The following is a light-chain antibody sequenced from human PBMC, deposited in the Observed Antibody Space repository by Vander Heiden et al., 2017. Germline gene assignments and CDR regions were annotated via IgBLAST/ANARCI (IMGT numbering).Light chain of an antibody. V-gene: IGLV1-44*01. CDR3: ATWDDSLNALV. CDR1: SSNIGSNT. Sequence: QSVLTQPPSASGTPGQRVTISCSGRSSNIGSNTVNWYQQLPGTAPKLLIYINNQRPSGVPDRFSGSKSGTSASLAISGLQSEDEADYYCATWDDSLNALVFGGGTKLTVL. CDR2: INN. J-gene: IGLJ2*01.